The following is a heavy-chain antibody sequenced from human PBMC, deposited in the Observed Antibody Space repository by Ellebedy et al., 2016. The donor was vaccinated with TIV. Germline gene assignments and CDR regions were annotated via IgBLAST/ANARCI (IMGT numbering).Heavy chain of an antibody. V-gene: IGHV4-59*08. Sequence: MPGGSLRLSCTLPGGPISPYYWGGIRRTPGKGREGIVYISYSGSTNYNPSLKNRVTISVDTSKNQFYLRLTSVTAADTAVYYCAGSYDSSGYYYSHSMFFFDYWGQGTLVTVSS. CDR3: AGSYDSSGYYYSHSMFFFDY. J-gene: IGHJ4*02. CDR1: GGPISPYY. CDR2: ISYSGST. D-gene: IGHD3-22*01.